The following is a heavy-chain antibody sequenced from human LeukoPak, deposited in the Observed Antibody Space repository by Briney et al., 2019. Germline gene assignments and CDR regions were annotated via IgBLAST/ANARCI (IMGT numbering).Heavy chain of an antibody. D-gene: IGHD3-10*01. Sequence: ASVKVSCKVSGYTLTELSMHWVRQAPGKGLEWMGGFDPEDGETIYAQKFQGRVTMTEDTSTDTAYMELSSLRSEDTAVYYCARDRPYYGSGSYWGQYYYYYMDVWGKGTTVTISS. J-gene: IGHJ6*03. V-gene: IGHV1-24*01. CDR2: FDPEDGET. CDR3: ARDRPYYGSGSYWGQYYYYYMDV. CDR1: GYTLTELS.